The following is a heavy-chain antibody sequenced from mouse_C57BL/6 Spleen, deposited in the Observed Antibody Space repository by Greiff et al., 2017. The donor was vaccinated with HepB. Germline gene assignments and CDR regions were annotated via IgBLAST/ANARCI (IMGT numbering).Heavy chain of an antibody. CDR3: ARGWVVGYAMDY. D-gene: IGHD1-1*01. CDR2: INPSTGGT. V-gene: IGHV1-42*01. CDR1: GYSFTGYY. J-gene: IGHJ4*01. Sequence: VQLQQSGPELVKPGASVKISCKASGYSFTGYYMNWVKQSPEKSLEWIGEINPSTGGTTYNQKFKAKATLTVDKSSSTAYMQLKSLTSEDSAVYYCARGWVVGYAMDYWGQGTSVTVSS.